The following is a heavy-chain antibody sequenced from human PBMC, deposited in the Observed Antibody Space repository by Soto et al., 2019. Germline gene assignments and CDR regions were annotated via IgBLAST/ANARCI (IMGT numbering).Heavy chain of an antibody. CDR3: ARFGTFTGYSSSPIDY. Sequence: RRLSCAASGFTFSSYSMNWVRQAPGKGLEWVSSISSSSSYIYYADSVKGRFTISRDNAKNSLYLQMNSLRAEDTAVYYCARFGTFTGYSSSPIDYWGQGTLVTVSS. D-gene: IGHD6-13*01. CDR2: ISSSSSYI. V-gene: IGHV3-21*01. J-gene: IGHJ4*02. CDR1: GFTFSSYS.